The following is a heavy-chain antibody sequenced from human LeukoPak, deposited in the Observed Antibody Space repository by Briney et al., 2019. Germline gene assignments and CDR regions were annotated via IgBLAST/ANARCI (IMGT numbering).Heavy chain of an antibody. D-gene: IGHD2-21*01. J-gene: IGHJ4*02. CDR3: ARDPPAYCGGDCYYPN. V-gene: IGHV4-59*01. CDR1: GGSISSYY. CDR2: IYYSGST. Sequence: PSETLSLTCTVSGGSISSYYWSWVRQPPGKGLEWIGYIYYSGSTNYNPSLKSRVTISVDTSKNQFSLKLSSVTAADTAVYYCARDPPAYCGGDCYYPNWGQGTLVTVSS.